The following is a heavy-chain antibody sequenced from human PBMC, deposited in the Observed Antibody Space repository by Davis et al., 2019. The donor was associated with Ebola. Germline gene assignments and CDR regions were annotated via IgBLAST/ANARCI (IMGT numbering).Heavy chain of an antibody. CDR1: GYTFGNYD. CDR3: ARDPPIMITFRGNY. J-gene: IGHJ4*02. D-gene: IGHD3-16*01. V-gene: IGHV1-18*04. CDR2: ISGYNGNA. Sequence: ASVKVSCKASGYTFGNYDINWVRQAPGQGLEWMGRISGYNGNANSAQRFQGRVTMTTDTSTSTAYMELRSLRSDDTAVYYCARDPPIMITFRGNYWGQGTLVTVSS.